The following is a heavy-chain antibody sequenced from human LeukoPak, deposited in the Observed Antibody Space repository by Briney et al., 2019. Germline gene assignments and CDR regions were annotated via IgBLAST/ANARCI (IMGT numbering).Heavy chain of an antibody. V-gene: IGHV1-18*01. CDR3: ARDCLAGGYSYGFCAFDV. J-gene: IGHJ3*01. D-gene: IGHD5-18*01. CDR2: ISAYNGNT. CDR1: GYTFTSYG. Sequence: ASVKVSCKASGYTFTSYGISWVRQAPGQGLEWMGWISAYNGNTNYAQKLQGRVTMTTDTSTSTAYMELRSLRSDDTAVYYCARDCLAGGYSYGFCAFDVWGQGTMVTVSS.